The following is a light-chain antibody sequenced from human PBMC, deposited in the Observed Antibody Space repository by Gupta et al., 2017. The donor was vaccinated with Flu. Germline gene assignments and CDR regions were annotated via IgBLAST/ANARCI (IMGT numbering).Light chain of an antibody. J-gene: IGLJ2*01. V-gene: IGLV2-8*01. CDR1: SSDVGGNNY. CDR2: EVN. CDR3: SSYAGSNSKVV. Sequence: QSALTQPPSAAGSPGQSVTISCPGTSSDVGGNNYLSWYQLHPGKAPKLLIYEVNKRPSGVPDRFSGSKSGNTASLSVSGLQAEDEADYFCSSYAGSNSKVVFGGGTKLTVL.